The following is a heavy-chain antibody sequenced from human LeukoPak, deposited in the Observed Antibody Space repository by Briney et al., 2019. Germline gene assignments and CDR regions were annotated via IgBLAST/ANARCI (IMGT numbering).Heavy chain of an antibody. CDR3: ESLNRVGDYYDSSGPGMDAFDI. J-gene: IGHJ3*02. V-gene: IGHV4-39*01. D-gene: IGHD3-22*01. CDR2: IYYSGST. CDR1: GGSISSSSYY. Sequence: KPSETLSLTCTVSGGSISSSSYYWGWIRQPPGKGLEWIGSIYYSGSTYYNPSLKSRVTISVDTSKNQFSLKLSSVTAADTAVYYCESLNRVGDYYDSSGPGMDAFDIWGQGTMVTVSS.